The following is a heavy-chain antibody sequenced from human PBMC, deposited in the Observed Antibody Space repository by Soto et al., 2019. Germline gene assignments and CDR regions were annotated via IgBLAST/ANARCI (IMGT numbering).Heavy chain of an antibody. D-gene: IGHD3-10*01. CDR1: GGSISSSSYY. V-gene: IGHV4-39*01. CDR2: IYYSGST. Sequence: PSETLSLTCTVSGGSISSSSYYWGWIRQPPGKGLEWIGSIYYSGSTYYNPSLKSRVTISVDTSKNQFSLKLSSVTAADTAVYYCFSESHYLYYYMDVWCKGITVTVS. J-gene: IGHJ6*03. CDR3: FSESHYLYYYMDV.